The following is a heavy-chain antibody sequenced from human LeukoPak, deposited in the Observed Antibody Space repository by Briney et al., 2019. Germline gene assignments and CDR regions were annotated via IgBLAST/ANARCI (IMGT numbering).Heavy chain of an antibody. D-gene: IGHD1-26*01. CDR2: IYYSGST. Sequence: SETLSLTCTVSGGSINSYYWGWIRQPPGKGLEWIGYIYYSGSTNYNPSLMSRVTISVDTSKTQFSLKLSSVTAADTAVYYCARVVGATSQDTFDIWGQGTMVTVSS. V-gene: IGHV4-59*01. J-gene: IGHJ3*02. CDR3: ARVVGATSQDTFDI. CDR1: GGSINSYY.